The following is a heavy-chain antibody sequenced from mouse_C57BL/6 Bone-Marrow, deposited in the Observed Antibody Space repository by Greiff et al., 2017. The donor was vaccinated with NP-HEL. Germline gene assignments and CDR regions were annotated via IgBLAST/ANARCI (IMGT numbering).Heavy chain of an antibody. CDR3: RGMVTASYYYAVDY. Sequence: VQLQQSGAELVRPGASVTLSCKASGYTFTDYEMHWVKQTPVHGLEWIGAIDPETGGTAYNQKFKGKAILTADKSSSTAYMELRSLTSEDSAVYYGRGMVTASYYYAVDYWGQGTSVTVSS. J-gene: IGHJ4*01. CDR1: GYTFTDYE. V-gene: IGHV1-15*01. CDR2: IDPETGGT. D-gene: IGHD2-2*01.